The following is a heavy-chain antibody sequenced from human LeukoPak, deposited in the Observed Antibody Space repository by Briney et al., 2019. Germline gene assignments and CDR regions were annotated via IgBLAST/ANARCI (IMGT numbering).Heavy chain of an antibody. V-gene: IGHV4-34*01. CDR1: GGSFSGYY. J-gene: IGHJ6*03. CDR2: INHSGST. CDR3: ARGYYYYYMDV. Sequence: TSETLSLTCAVYGGSFSGYYWSWIRQPPGKGLEWIGEINHSGSTNYNPSLKGRVTISVDTSKNQFSLKLSSVTAADTAVYYCARGYYYYYMDVWGKGTTVTVSS.